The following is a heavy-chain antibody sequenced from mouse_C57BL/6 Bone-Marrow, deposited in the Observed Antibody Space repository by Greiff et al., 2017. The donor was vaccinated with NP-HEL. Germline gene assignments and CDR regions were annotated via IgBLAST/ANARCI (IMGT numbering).Heavy chain of an antibody. Sequence: EVQRVESGGDLVKPGGSLKLSCAASGFTFSSYGMSWVRQTPDKRLEWVATISSGGSYTYYPDSVKGRFTISRDNAKNTLYLQMSSLKSEDTAMYYCARRRDYDGYAMDYWRQGTSVTVSS. CDR3: ARRRDYDGYAMDY. CDR2: ISSGGSYT. D-gene: IGHD2-4*01. J-gene: IGHJ4*01. V-gene: IGHV5-6*01. CDR1: GFTFSSYG.